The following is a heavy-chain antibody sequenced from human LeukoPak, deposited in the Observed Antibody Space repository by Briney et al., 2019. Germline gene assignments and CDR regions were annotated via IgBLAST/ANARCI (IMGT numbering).Heavy chain of an antibody. CDR3: AGRYCSSTSCLQAEYFQH. Sequence: SVKVSCKASGGTFSSYAISWVRQAPGQGPEWMVGIIPIFGTANYAQKFQGRVTITADESTSTAYMALSSLRSEDTAVYYCAGRYCSSTSCLQAEYFQHWGQGTLVTVSS. CDR2: IIPIFGTA. J-gene: IGHJ1*01. CDR1: GGTFSSYA. D-gene: IGHD2-2*01. V-gene: IGHV1-69*13.